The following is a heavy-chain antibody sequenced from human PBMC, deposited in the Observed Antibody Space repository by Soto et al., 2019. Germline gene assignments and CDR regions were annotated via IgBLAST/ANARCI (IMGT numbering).Heavy chain of an antibody. D-gene: IGHD3-16*02. CDR3: ARVGVWGSFRPGDAFDT. CDR2: IYYSGST. J-gene: IGHJ3*02. V-gene: IGHV4-59*01. Sequence: SETLSLICTVSGGSISSYYWSWIRQPPGKGLEWIGYIYYSGSTNYSPSLKGRVTISVDTSKNQFSLKLSSVTAADTAVYYCARVGVWGSFRPGDAFDTWGKGTMVTVSS. CDR1: GGSISSYY.